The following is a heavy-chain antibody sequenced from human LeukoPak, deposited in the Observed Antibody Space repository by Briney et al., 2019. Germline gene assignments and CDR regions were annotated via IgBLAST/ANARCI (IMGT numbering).Heavy chain of an antibody. V-gene: IGHV3-21*01. CDR3: ASGYYDFWSGQGDY. Sequence: GGSLRLSCAASGFTFSSYSMNWVRQAPGEGLEWVSSISSSSSYIYYANSVKGQFTISRDNAKNSLYLQMNSLRAEDTAVYYCASGYYDFWSGQGDYWGQGTLVTVSS. D-gene: IGHD3-3*01. CDR2: ISSSSSYI. J-gene: IGHJ4*02. CDR1: GFTFSSYS.